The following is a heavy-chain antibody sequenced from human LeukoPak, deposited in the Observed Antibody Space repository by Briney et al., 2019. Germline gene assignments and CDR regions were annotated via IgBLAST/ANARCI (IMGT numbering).Heavy chain of an antibody. V-gene: IGHV1-46*01. J-gene: IGHJ6*03. D-gene: IGHD2-2*02. CDR1: GYTFTSYY. Sequence: ASVKVSCKASGYTFTSYYMHWVRQAPGQVLEWMGIINPSGGSTSYAQKFQGRVTMTRDTSTSTVYMELSSLRSEDTAVYYCAGGHCSSTSCYTAGYYYYYMDVWGKGTTVTVSS. CDR2: INPSGGST. CDR3: AGGHCSSTSCYTAGYYYYYMDV.